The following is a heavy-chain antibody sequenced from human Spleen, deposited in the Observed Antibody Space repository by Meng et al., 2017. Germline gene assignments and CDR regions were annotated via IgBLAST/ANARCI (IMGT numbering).Heavy chain of an antibody. CDR2: INTNTGNP. D-gene: IGHD2-2*01. J-gene: IGHJ3*02. CDR3: ARPPGYCSSTSCYAFDI. V-gene: IGHV7-4-1*02. Sequence: ASVKVSCKASGYTFTSYAMNWVRQAPGQGLEWMGWINTNTGNPTYAQGFTGRFVLSLDTSVSTAYLQISSLKAEDTAVYYCARPPGYCSSTSCYAFDIWGQGTMVTVSS. CDR1: GYTFTSYA.